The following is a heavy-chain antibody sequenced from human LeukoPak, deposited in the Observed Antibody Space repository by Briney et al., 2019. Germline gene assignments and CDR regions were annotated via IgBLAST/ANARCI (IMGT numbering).Heavy chain of an antibody. CDR1: GFTFSNYV. V-gene: IGHV3-48*02. Sequence: PGGSLRLSCAASGFTFSNYVMSWVRQAPGKGLEWVSYINHNGEMIFYPDFVKGRFTISRDNAKNSLYLQMNSLRDEDTAVYYCARDNHWAFHYWGQGTLVTVSS. CDR3: ARDNHWAFHY. CDR2: INHNGEMI. J-gene: IGHJ4*02. D-gene: IGHD7-27*01.